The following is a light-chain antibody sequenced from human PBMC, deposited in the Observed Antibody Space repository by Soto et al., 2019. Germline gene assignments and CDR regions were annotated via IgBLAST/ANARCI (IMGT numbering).Light chain of an antibody. V-gene: IGKV4-1*01. CDR2: WAS. Sequence: DIVMPQSPDSLAVSLGERATINCKSSQSVLYSSNNKNYLAWYQQKPGQPPKLLIYWASARESGVPDRFSGSGSGTDFTLTISSLQAEDVAVYSCQQYYSIPYTFGQGTKLEIK. CDR3: QQYYSIPYT. CDR1: QSVLYSSNNKNY. J-gene: IGKJ2*01.